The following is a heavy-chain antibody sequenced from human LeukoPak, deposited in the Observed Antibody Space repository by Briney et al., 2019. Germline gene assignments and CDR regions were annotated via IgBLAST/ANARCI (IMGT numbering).Heavy chain of an antibody. CDR2: TKQDGSEK. Sequence: GGSLRLSCAASGFTFSSYSMNWVRQAPGKGLEWVANTKQDGSEKYYVDSVKGRFTISRDNAKNSLYLQMNSLRAEDTAVYYCAREKRSITIFGVVTYYFDYWGQGTLVTVSS. J-gene: IGHJ4*02. CDR3: AREKRSITIFGVVTYYFDY. D-gene: IGHD3-3*01. CDR1: GFTFSSYS. V-gene: IGHV3-7*03.